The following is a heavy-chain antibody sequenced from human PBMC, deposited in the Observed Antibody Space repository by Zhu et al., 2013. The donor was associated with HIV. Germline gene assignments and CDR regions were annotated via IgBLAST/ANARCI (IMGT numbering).Heavy chain of an antibody. CDR2: IIPIFGTA. J-gene: IGHJ6*02. CDR1: GGTFSSYA. V-gene: IGHV1-69*12. Sequence: QVQLVQSGAEVKKPGSSVKVSCKASGGTFSSYAISWVRQAPGQGLEWMGGIIPIFGTANYAQKFQGRVTITADESTSTAYMELSSLRSEDTAVYYCARGFVGVLQPYYYYGMDVWGQGTTVTVSS. D-gene: IGHD3-10*01. CDR3: ARGFVGVLQPYYYYGMDV.